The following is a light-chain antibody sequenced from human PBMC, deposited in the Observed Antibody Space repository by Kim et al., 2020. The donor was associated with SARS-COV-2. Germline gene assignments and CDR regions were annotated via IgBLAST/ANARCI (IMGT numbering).Light chain of an antibody. CDR3: YSAADNNGV. V-gene: IGLV3-27*01. Sequence: SVSPGQTAGITCSGDVLAKKYARWFQQKPGQAPVLVIYKDSERPSGIPERFSGSSSGTTVTLTISGAQVEDEADYYCYSAADNNGVFGGGTQLTVL. CDR1: VLAKKY. CDR2: KDS. J-gene: IGLJ3*02.